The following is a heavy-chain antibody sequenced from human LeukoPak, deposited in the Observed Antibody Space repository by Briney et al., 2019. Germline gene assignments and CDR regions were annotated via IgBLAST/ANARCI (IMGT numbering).Heavy chain of an antibody. D-gene: IGHD3-3*01. CDR2: IFYSGST. Sequence: SETLSLTCTVSGGSISSGSYYWGWFRQPPGKGLEWIGSIFYSGSTYYNPSLKSRVTISVDTSKNQFSLKLSSVTAADTAVYYCARRAPRITIFGVAKGYYFDYWGQGTLVTVSS. CDR1: GGSISSGSYY. V-gene: IGHV4-39*07. CDR3: ARRAPRITIFGVAKGYYFDY. J-gene: IGHJ4*02.